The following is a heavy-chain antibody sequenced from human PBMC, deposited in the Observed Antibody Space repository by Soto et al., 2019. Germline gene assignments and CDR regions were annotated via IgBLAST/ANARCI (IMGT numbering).Heavy chain of an antibody. D-gene: IGHD3-9*01. CDR3: ARDSDNVLRYFDWFPHFDY. CDR2: ISAYNGNT. J-gene: IGHJ4*02. Sequence: GAXVKVSCKASGYTFTSYGISWVRQAPGQGLEWMGWISAYNGNTNYAQKLQGRVTMTTDTSTSTAYMELRSLRSDDTAVYYCARDSDNVLRYFDWFPHFDYWGQGTLVTVSS. V-gene: IGHV1-18*01. CDR1: GYTFTSYG.